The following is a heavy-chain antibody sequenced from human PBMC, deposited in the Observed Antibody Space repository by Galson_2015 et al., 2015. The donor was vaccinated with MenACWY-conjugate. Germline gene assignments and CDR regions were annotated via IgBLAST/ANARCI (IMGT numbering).Heavy chain of an antibody. J-gene: IGHJ4*02. CDR2: INRDGSST. CDR3: ARDPERGDGYVLDY. Sequence: SLRLSCEASGFTFSSYWMYWVRHAPGKGLVWVAHINRDGSSTSYADSVKGRFTISRDNAKNMLYLQMNSLRAEDTAVYYCARDPERGDGYVLDYWGQGTLVTVSS. V-gene: IGHV3-74*01. D-gene: IGHD5-24*01. CDR1: GFTFSSYW.